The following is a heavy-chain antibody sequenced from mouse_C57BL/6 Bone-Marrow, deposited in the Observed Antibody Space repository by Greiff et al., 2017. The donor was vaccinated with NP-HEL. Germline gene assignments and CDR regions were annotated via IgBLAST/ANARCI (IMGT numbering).Heavy chain of an antibody. J-gene: IGHJ1*03. Sequence: VKLLESGPELVKPGASVKISCKASGYSFTSYYINWVKQTPGQGLEWIGCIYPGSGNPTYNEKFKGKATLTADTSSSTAYMQLSSLASEDSAGYDCAKDDYDREYLYFYGWGTGTTVTVSS. CDR3: AKDDYDREYLYFYG. CDR2: IYPGSGNP. D-gene: IGHD2-4*01. V-gene: IGHV1-66*01. CDR1: GYSFTSYY.